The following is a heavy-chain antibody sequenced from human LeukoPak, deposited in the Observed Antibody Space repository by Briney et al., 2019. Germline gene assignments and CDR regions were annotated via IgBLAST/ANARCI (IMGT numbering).Heavy chain of an antibody. CDR2: IYHSGST. V-gene: IGHV4-38-2*02. D-gene: IGHD3-10*01. CDR3: ARVGYGTMVRGVRPRYYYYYMDV. CDR1: GYSISSGYY. Sequence: SETLSLTCTVSGYSISSGYYWGWIRQPPGKGLEWIGSIYHSGSTYYNPSLKSRVTISIDTSKNQFSLKLMSVTAADTAVYYCARVGYGTMVRGVRPRYYYYYMDVWGKGTTVTISS. J-gene: IGHJ6*03.